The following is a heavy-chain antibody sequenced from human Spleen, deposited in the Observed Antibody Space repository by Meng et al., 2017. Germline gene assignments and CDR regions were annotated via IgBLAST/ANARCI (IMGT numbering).Heavy chain of an antibody. D-gene: IGHD6-13*01. CDR1: GGSFSGYY. J-gene: IGHJ6*02. Sequence: SETLSLTCAVYGGSFSGYYWSWIRQPPGKGLEWLGEINHSGSTNYNPSLKSRVTISVDTSKNQFSLKLSSVTAADTAVYYCARTHSSSWYYYYYGMDVWGQGTTVTVSS. CDR2: INHSGST. CDR3: ARTHSSSWYYYYYGMDV. V-gene: IGHV4-34*01.